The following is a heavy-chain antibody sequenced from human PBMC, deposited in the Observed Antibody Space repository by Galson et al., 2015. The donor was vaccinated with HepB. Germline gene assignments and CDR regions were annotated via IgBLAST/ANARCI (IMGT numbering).Heavy chain of an antibody. CDR3: ARDFEPSDSLDWNDVGRRDY. J-gene: IGHJ4*02. D-gene: IGHD1-1*01. Sequence: SLRLSCAASGFTFSSYSMNWVRQAPGKGLEWVSSISSSSSYIYYADSVKGRFTISRDNAKNSLYLQMNSLRAEDTAVYYCARDFEPSDSLDWNDVGRRDYWGQGTLVTVSS. CDR2: ISSSSSYI. V-gene: IGHV3-21*01. CDR1: GFTFSSYS.